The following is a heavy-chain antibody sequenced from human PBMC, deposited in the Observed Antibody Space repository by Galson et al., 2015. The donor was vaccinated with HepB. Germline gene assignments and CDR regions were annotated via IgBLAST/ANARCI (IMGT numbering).Heavy chain of an antibody. D-gene: IGHD3-10*01. CDR2: ISSSSSYI. Sequence: SLRLSCAASGFTFSSYSMNWVRQAPGKGLEWVSSISSSSSYIYYADSVKGRFTISRDNAKNSLYLQMNSLRAEDTAVYYCAREMLWFGAHDAFDIWGQGTMVTVSS. CDR3: AREMLWFGAHDAFDI. CDR1: GFTFSSYS. V-gene: IGHV3-21*01. J-gene: IGHJ3*02.